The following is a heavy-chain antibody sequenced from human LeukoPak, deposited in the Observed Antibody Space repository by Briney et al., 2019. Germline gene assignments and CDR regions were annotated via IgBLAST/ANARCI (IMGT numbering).Heavy chain of an antibody. CDR3: ARVSSTVTTSGHDAFDI. V-gene: IGHV4-31*03. CDR2: IYYSGST. J-gene: IGHJ3*02. CDR1: GGSISSGGYY. D-gene: IGHD4-17*01. Sequence: SETLSLTCTVSGGSISSGGYYWSWIRQHPGKGLEWIGYIYYSGSTYYNPSLKSRVTISVDTSKNQFSLKLSSVTAADTAVYYRARVSSTVTTSGHDAFDIWGQGTMVTVSS.